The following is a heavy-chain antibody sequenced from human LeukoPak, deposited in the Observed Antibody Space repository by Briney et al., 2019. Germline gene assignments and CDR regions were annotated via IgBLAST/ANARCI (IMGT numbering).Heavy chain of an antibody. Sequence: GASVKVSCKASGGTFSSYAISWVRQAPGQGLEWMGGIIPIFGTANYAQKFQGRVTITTDESTSTAYMELSSLRSEDTAVYYCARADLSGYLLDYWGQGTLVTVSS. CDR2: IIPIFGTA. J-gene: IGHJ4*02. V-gene: IGHV1-69*05. CDR3: ARADLSGYLLDY. CDR1: GGTFSSYA. D-gene: IGHD3-22*01.